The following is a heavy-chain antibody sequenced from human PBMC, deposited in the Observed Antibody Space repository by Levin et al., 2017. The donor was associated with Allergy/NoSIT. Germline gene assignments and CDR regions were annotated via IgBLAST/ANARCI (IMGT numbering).Heavy chain of an antibody. D-gene: IGHD3-3*01. CDR3: ARYYDDLWSGYHT. V-gene: IGHV3-53*01. CDR1: GFTVSSNY. CDR2: IYSGGST. Sequence: GESLKISCAASGFTVSSNYMSWVRQAPGKGLEWLSVIYSGGSTYYADSVKGRFTISRDNSKNMLYLQMNSLRAEDTAVYYCARYYDDLWSGYHTWGQGTLVTVSS. J-gene: IGHJ5*02.